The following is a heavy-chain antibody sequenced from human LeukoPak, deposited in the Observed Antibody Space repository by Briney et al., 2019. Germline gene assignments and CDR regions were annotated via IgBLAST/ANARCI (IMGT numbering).Heavy chain of an antibody. V-gene: IGHV3-15*01. CDR2: IKSKTDGGTT. CDR1: GFTFSNAW. Sequence: GGSLRLSCAASGFTFSNAWMSWVRQAPGKGLEWVGRIKSKTDGGTTDYAAPVKGRFTISRDDSENTLFLQMNSLKTEDTAVYYCTTAFSGWLYFNYWGQGTLVTVSS. J-gene: IGHJ4*02. CDR3: TTAFSGWLYFNY. D-gene: IGHD6-19*01.